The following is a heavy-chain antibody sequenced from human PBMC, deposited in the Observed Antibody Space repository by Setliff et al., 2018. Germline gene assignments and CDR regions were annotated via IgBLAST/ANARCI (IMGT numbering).Heavy chain of an antibody. CDR2: IYHSGST. CDR3: ARRHCSGGSCYSLNYFDY. V-gene: IGHV4-38-2*01. J-gene: IGHJ4*02. D-gene: IGHD2-15*01. CDR1: CSFISSGYY. Sequence: LSLPFSFSCSFISSGYYWGWIRQPPGKGLEWIGSIYHSGSTYYNPSLKSRVTISADTSKKQFSLKLSSVTAADTAVYYGARRHCSGGSCYSLNYFDYWGQGTLVTVSS.